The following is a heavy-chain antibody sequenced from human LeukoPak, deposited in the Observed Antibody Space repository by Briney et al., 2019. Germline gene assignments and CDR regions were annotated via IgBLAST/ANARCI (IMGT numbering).Heavy chain of an antibody. J-gene: IGHJ4*02. Sequence: GASVKVSCKASGGTFSSYAISWVRQAPGQGLEWMGGIIPIFGTANYAQKFQGRVTITADESTSTAYMELSSLRSEDTAVYYCARDPPSPTSSGYYSDYWGQGTLVTVSS. D-gene: IGHD3-22*01. V-gene: IGHV1-69*13. CDR3: ARDPPSPTSSGYYSDY. CDR2: IIPIFGTA. CDR1: GGTFSSYA.